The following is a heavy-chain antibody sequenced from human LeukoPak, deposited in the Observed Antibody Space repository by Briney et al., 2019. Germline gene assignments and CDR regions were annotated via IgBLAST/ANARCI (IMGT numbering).Heavy chain of an antibody. CDR2: ISGSSSYI. V-gene: IGHV3-21*01. D-gene: IGHD2-15*01. J-gene: IGHJ4*02. CDR1: GFTFSSYS. CDR3: ARDLEAYCSGGSSQAFDY. Sequence: GGSLRLSCAASGFTFSSYSMNWVRPAPGKGLEWDSSISGSSSYIYYADSVKGRFTISRDNARNSLYLQMSSLRAEDTALYYCARDLEAYCSGGSSQAFDYWGQGTLVTVSS.